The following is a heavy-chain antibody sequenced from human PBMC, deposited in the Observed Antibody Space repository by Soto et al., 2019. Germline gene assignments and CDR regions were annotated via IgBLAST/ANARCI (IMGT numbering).Heavy chain of an antibody. CDR3: ARGGTRSADLPTY. CDR2: IYSSGSA. J-gene: IGHJ4*02. D-gene: IGHD1-1*01. Sequence: VRLQESGPGLVEPSETLSLTCSVSGDSINNYYWSWIRQPAGKGLEWIGRIYSSGSANYNPSLKTRGTMSVETSKTQVFLSVTSVTAADTAVYFCARGGTRSADLPTYWGQGIQVIVSS. V-gene: IGHV4-4*07. CDR1: GDSINNYY.